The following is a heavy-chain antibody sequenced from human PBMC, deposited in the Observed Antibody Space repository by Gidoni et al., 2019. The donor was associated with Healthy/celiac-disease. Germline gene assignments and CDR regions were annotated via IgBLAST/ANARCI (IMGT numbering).Heavy chain of an antibody. Sequence: EVQLVESGGGLVQPGGSLRLSCAASGFTFSSYAMHCVRQAPGKGLEYVSAICSNGCSTYYANSVKGRFTISRDNSKNTLYLQMGSLRAEDMAVYYCARDSPDYGDYVGYFDYWGQGTLVTVSS. J-gene: IGHJ4*02. V-gene: IGHV3-64*01. CDR1: GFTFSSYA. CDR2: ICSNGCST. D-gene: IGHD4-17*01. CDR3: ARDSPDYGDYVGYFDY.